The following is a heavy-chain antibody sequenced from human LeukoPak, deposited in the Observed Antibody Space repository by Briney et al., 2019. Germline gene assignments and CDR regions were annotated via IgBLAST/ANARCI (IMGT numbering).Heavy chain of an antibody. D-gene: IGHD7-27*01. CDR3: AREGVANWGPSYYYYYMDV. CDR1: GFTFSGYV. CDR2: ISGSGGST. V-gene: IGHV3-23*01. Sequence: GGSLRLSCAASGFTFSGYVMTWVRQPPGKGLQWVADISGSGGSTYYADSVKGRFTISRDNAKNSLYLQMNSLRAEDTAVYYCAREGVANWGPSYYYYYMDVWGKGTTVTVSS. J-gene: IGHJ6*03.